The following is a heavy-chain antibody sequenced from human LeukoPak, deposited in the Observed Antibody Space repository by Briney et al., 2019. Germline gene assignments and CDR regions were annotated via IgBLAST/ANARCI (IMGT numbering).Heavy chain of an antibody. CDR1: GGSISSSSYY. D-gene: IGHD4-17*01. Sequence: PSETLSLTCTVSGGSISSSSYYWGWIRQPPGKGLEWIGSIYYSGSTYYNPSLKSRVTISVDTSKNQFSLKLSSVTAADTAVYYCARDVDYGDYPYYFDYWGQGTLVTVSS. V-gene: IGHV4-39*07. CDR3: ARDVDYGDYPYYFDY. CDR2: IYYSGST. J-gene: IGHJ4*02.